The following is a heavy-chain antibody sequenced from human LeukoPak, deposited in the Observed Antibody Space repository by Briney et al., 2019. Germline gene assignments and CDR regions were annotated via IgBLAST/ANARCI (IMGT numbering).Heavy chain of an antibody. V-gene: IGHV3-21*01. J-gene: IGHJ6*03. CDR3: ARESDSSSWPGEYYYYMDV. CDR1: GFTFSSYS. Sequence: GGSLRLSCAASGFTFSSYSMNWVRQAPGQGLEWVSSISSSSSYIYYADSVKGRFTISRDNAKNSLYLQMNSLRAEDTAVYYCARESDSSSWPGEYYYYMDVWGKGTTVTVSS. D-gene: IGHD6-13*01. CDR2: ISSSSSYI.